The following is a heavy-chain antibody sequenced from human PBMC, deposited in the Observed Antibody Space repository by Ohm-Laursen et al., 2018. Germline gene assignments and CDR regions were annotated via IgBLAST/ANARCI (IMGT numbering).Heavy chain of an antibody. CDR1: GFTFTSSA. CDR2: IVVGSGNT. D-gene: IGHD2-2*02. CDR3: AKGYCSSTSCYKGKFDY. Sequence: VASVKVSCKASGFTFTSSAVQWVRQARGQRLEWIGWIVVGSGNTNYAQKFQERVTITRDMSTSTAYMELSSLRSEDTAVYYCAKGYCSSTSCYKGKFDYWGQGTLVTVSS. J-gene: IGHJ4*02. V-gene: IGHV1-58*01.